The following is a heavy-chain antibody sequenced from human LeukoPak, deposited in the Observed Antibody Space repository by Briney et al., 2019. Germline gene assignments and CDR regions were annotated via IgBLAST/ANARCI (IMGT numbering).Heavy chain of an antibody. J-gene: IGHJ4*02. CDR2: LTSDGTP. V-gene: IGHV3-74*01. Sequence: GGSLRLSCVVSGFTFSTSWMHWVRQTPGKGLVWLSRLTSDGTPSYTDSVKGRFTISRDNAKNTLYLQMNSLRAEDTGVYYCARDGSYKFDYWGQGTLVTVFS. CDR1: GFTFSTSW. D-gene: IGHD3-10*01. CDR3: ARDGSYKFDY.